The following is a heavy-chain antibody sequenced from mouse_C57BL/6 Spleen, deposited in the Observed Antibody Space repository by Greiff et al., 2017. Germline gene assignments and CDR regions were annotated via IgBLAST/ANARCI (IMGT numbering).Heavy chain of an antibody. CDR2: INPYNGDT. J-gene: IGHJ2*01. CDR3: ARQLTGYYFDY. Sequence: EVKLVESGPELVKPGDSVKISCKASGYSFTGYFMNWVMQSHGKSLEWIGRINPYNGDTFYNQKFKGKATLTVDKSSSTAHMELRSLTSEDSAVYYCARQLTGYYFDYWGQGTTLTVSS. D-gene: IGHD4-1*01. V-gene: IGHV1-20*01. CDR1: GYSFTGYF.